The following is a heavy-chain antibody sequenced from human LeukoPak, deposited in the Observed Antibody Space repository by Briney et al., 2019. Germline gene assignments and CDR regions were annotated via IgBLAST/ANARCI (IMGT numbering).Heavy chain of an antibody. CDR2: IYTSGST. J-gene: IGHJ2*01. V-gene: IGHV4-4*07. CDR1: GGSISSYY. D-gene: IGHD6-13*01. CDR3: ARLGQQLVHWYFDL. Sequence: SETLSLTCTVSGGSISSYYWSWIRQPAGKGLEWIGRIYTSGSTNYNPSLESRVTMSVDTSKNQFSLKLSSVTAADTAVYYCARLGQQLVHWYFDLWGRGTLVTVSS.